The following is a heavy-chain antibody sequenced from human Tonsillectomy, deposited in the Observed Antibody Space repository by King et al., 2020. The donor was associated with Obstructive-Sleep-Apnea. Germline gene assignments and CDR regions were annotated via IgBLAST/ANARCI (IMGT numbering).Heavy chain of an antibody. V-gene: IGHV1-2*02. CDR1: GYTFTGYH. CDR2: INPNSGGT. CDR3: ATVAVSTAIFYFDY. Sequence: VQLVESGAEVRKPGASVKVSCMASGYTFTGYHMHWVRQAPGQGLEWMGWINPNSGGTTYAQKFQGRVAMTRDTSISIAYMELSSLRSDDTAVYYCATVAVSTAIFYFDYWGQGIMVTVSS. D-gene: IGHD3-3*01. J-gene: IGHJ4*02.